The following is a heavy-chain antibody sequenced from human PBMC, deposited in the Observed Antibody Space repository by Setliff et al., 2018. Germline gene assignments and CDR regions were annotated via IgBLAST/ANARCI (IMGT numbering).Heavy chain of an antibody. CDR1: GASISSHY. Sequence: KPSETLSLTCTVSGASISSHYWSWIRQPPGKGLEWIGSIYHSGSSNNNPSLKSRVTITVERSKNQFSLKLSSVTAADTAVYYCARICSSTSCPYYYGMDVWGQGTTVTVSS. D-gene: IGHD2-2*01. CDR2: IYHSGSS. V-gene: IGHV4-59*11. J-gene: IGHJ6*02. CDR3: ARICSSTSCPYYYGMDV.